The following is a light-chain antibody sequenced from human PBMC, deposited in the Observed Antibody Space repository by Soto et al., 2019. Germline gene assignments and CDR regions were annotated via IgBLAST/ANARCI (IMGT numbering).Light chain of an antibody. CDR1: QTVSTN. V-gene: IGKV3-15*01. Sequence: EIVMPQSPATLSVSPGERATLSSRASQTVSTNLAWYQQKPGQAPRLLIYGASSMATGVPVRFSGSGSGTEFTLTISSLQSEDFAVYYCQQYNNWPLTFGQGTRLEIK. CDR3: QQYNNWPLT. CDR2: GAS. J-gene: IGKJ5*01.